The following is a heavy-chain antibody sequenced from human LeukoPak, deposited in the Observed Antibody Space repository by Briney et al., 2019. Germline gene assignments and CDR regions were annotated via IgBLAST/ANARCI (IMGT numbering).Heavy chain of an antibody. D-gene: IGHD2-2*02. V-gene: IGHV4-34*01. Sequence: SETLSLTCAVYGGSFSGYYWSWIRQPPGKRLEWIGEINHSGSTNYNPSLKSRVTISVDTSKNQFSLKLSSVTAADTAVYYCARGLRDRRGLYQLLYSQQDWFDPWGQGTLVTVSS. J-gene: IGHJ5*02. CDR3: ARGLRDRRGLYQLLYSQQDWFDP. CDR1: GGSFSGYY. CDR2: INHSGST.